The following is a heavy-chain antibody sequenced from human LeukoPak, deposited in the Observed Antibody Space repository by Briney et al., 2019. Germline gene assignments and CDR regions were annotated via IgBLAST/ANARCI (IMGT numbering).Heavy chain of an antibody. CDR1: GGSISSGDYY. CDR3: ARDWVVLLWFGELSHGMDV. Sequence: PSETLSLTCTVSGGSISSGDYYWSWIRQPPGKGLEWIGYIYYSGSTYYNPSLKSRVTISVATSKNQFSLKLSSVTAADTAVYYCARDWVVLLWFGELSHGMDVWGKGTTVTVSS. V-gene: IGHV4-30-4*01. J-gene: IGHJ6*04. D-gene: IGHD3-10*01. CDR2: IYYSGST.